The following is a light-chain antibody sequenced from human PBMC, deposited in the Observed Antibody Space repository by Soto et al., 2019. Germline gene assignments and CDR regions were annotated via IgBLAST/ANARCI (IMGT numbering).Light chain of an antibody. J-gene: IGKJ4*01. Sequence: EIVLTQSPATLSLSPGERTTLSCRASQSVGSYLAWYQQKAGQPPRLLIHDASYRATGIPARFRGSGSGPDFTLTISSLEPEDFAVYYCQQRRDWPLTFGGGTKVEIK. CDR2: DAS. CDR3: QQRRDWPLT. CDR1: QSVGSY. V-gene: IGKV3-11*01.